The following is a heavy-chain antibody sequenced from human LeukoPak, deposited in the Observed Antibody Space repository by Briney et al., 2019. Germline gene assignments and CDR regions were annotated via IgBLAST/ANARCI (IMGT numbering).Heavy chain of an antibody. V-gene: IGHV3-23*01. D-gene: IGHD2-2*01. CDR3: AISIVVVPAAMRGGDY. Sequence: GGSLRLSCAASGFTFSSYAMCWVRQAPGKGLEWASAISGSGGSTYYADSVKGRFTISRDNPKNTLYLQMNSLRAEDTAVYYCAISIVVVPAAMRGGDYWGQGTLVTVSS. CDR2: ISGSGGST. CDR1: GFTFSSYA. J-gene: IGHJ4*02.